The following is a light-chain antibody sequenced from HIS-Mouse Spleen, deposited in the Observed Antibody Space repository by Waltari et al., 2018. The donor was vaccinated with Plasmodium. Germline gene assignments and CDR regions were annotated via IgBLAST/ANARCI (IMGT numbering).Light chain of an antibody. CDR2: GGS. CDR1: SSDVGSYNL. V-gene: IGLV2-23*01. Sequence: SALTQPASVSGSPGQSITISCTGTSSDVGSYNLVSWYQQHPGKAPKLMIYGGSKRASGVSNRFSGSTSGNTASLTIAGLQAEDEADYYCCSYAGSSTYVFGTGTKVTVL. CDR3: CSYAGSSTYV. J-gene: IGLJ1*01.